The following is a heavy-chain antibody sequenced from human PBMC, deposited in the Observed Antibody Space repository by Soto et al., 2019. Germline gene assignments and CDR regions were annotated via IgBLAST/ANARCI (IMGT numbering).Heavy chain of an antibody. CDR1: GFTFSSYA. Sequence: PGGSLRLSCAASGFTFSSYAMSWVRQAPGKGLEWVSGISVSGGSTYYADSVKGRFTISSDNSKNTLYLQMISLRAEDTAVYYRAKDSSSWYVLRFDPWGQGTLVTVSS. V-gene: IGHV3-23*01. CDR3: AKDSSSWYVLRFDP. J-gene: IGHJ5*02. CDR2: ISVSGGST. D-gene: IGHD6-13*01.